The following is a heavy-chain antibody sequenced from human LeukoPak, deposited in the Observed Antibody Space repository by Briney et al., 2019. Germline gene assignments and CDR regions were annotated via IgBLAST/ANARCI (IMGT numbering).Heavy chain of an antibody. Sequence: ASVTVSCKASGYTFTSYDINWVRQAAGQGLEGMGWRNQKSGNKGYEQSFQGRVTITRDTSINTAYMELSSLRSEDTAVYYCARMTVSGRDNWFDPWGQGTLVTVSS. V-gene: IGHV1-8*03. CDR2: RNQKSGNK. CDR3: ARMTVSGRDNWFDP. D-gene: IGHD6-19*01. CDR1: GYTFTSYD. J-gene: IGHJ5*02.